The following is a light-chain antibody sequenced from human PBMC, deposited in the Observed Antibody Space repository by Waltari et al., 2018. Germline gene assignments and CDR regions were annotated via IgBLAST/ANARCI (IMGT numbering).Light chain of an antibody. V-gene: IGLV2-14*03. Sequence: QSALTQPASVSGSRGQSITISCTGTSRDVGGYNYVSWYKQNPGQAPQVLIYDVNHRPSGFSCRFAGSKSGNTGSLTISGLQAEDEGDYFCSSNARSPTYVVFGGGTKVTVL. CDR3: SSNARSPTYVV. CDR2: DVN. J-gene: IGLJ2*01. CDR1: SRDVGGYNY.